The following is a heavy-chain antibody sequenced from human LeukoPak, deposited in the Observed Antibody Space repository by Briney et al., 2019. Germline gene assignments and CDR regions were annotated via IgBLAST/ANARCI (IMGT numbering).Heavy chain of an antibody. Sequence: GASVKVSCRASGYTFTSYAMNWVRQAPGQGLEWMGWINTNTGNPTYAQGFTGRFVFSLDTSVSTAYLQISSLKAEDTAVYYCARVSIVATNVYYYYYMDVWGKGTTVTVSS. CDR1: GYTFTSYA. J-gene: IGHJ6*03. D-gene: IGHD5-12*01. V-gene: IGHV7-4-1*02. CDR3: ARVSIVATNVYYYYYMDV. CDR2: INTNTGNP.